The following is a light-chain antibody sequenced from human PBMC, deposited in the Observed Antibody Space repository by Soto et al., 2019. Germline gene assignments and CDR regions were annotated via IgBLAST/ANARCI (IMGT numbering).Light chain of an antibody. CDR2: LGS. J-gene: IGKJ4*01. CDR3: MQALQTPTT. V-gene: IGKV2-28*01. Sequence: DIVMTQSPLSLPVTPGEPASISCRSSQSLLHSNGYNYLDWYLQKPGQSPQLLIYLGSNRASGVPDRFSGSGSGTDFTLKISGVEAEDVGVYYCMQALQTPTTFGGGTKVDIK. CDR1: QSLLHSNGYNY.